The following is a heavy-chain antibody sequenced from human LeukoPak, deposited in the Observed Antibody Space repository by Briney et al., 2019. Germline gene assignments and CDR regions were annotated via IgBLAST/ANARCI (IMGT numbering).Heavy chain of an antibody. Sequence: GRSLRLSCTASGFTFGGCAVSWVRQAPGRGLEWVGFIRSTPFGGTTEYAASVKGRFTISRDDSKSIAYLQMNSLKTEDTAVYYCTKDPVAYSGSDYYYYAMDVWGQGTTVTVSS. CDR2: IRSTPFGGTT. V-gene: IGHV3-49*04. CDR3: TKDPVAYSGSDYYYYAMDV. J-gene: IGHJ6*02. CDR1: GFTFGGCA. D-gene: IGHD6-6*01.